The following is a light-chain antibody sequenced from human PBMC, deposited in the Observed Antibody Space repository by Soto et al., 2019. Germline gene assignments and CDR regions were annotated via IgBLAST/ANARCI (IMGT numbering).Light chain of an antibody. CDR1: QSVSSY. Sequence: EIVLTQSPATLSLSPGERATLSCRASQSVSSYLAWYQQKPGQAPRLLIYHGSNRATGIPARFSGSGSGTDFTLTISSLEPEDFAVYYCQQRGNWPPGFTFGPGTKVDIK. V-gene: IGKV3-11*01. CDR3: QQRGNWPPGFT. J-gene: IGKJ3*01. CDR2: HGS.